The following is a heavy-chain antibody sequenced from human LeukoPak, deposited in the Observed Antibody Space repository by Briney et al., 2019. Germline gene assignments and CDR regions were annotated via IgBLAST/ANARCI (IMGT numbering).Heavy chain of an antibody. Sequence: ASVKVSCKASGGTFSSYAISWVRQAPGQGLEWMGGIIPIFGTANYAQKFQGRVTTTADKSTSTAYMELSSLRSEDTAVYYCARAIRGSKIASRYYFYYMDVWGKGTTVTVSS. CDR2: IIPIFGTA. D-gene: IGHD3-10*01. CDR1: GGTFSSYA. J-gene: IGHJ6*03. CDR3: ARAIRGSKIASRYYFYYMDV. V-gene: IGHV1-69*06.